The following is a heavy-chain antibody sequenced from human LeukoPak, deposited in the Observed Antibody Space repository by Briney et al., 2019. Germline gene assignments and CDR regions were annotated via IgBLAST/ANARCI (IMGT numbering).Heavy chain of an antibody. V-gene: IGHV4-59*11. J-gene: IGHJ3*01. Sequence: SETLSLTCTVSGGSISNPYWTWIRQSPGTGLQYIAYVHDSGRTNYNPSLRSRATISIGTTRNQISLRLTSVTTADTAVYYCAKNQLLDEDVFNVWGQGTMVTVSS. D-gene: IGHD1-1*01. CDR2: VHDSGRT. CDR1: GGSISNPY. CDR3: AKNQLLDEDVFNV.